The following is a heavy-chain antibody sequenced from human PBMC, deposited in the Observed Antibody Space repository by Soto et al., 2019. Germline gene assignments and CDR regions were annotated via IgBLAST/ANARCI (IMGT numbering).Heavy chain of an antibody. D-gene: IGHD2-2*01. CDR1: GFTFSTST. V-gene: IGHV3-48*01. J-gene: IGHJ4*02. CDR2: ISTTSSTI. CDR3: AKDLGHCSSTSCSYDY. Sequence: GGSLRLSCAASGFTFSTSTMNWVRQAPGKGLEWVAYISTTSSTIYYADSVKGRFTISRDNSKNTLYLQMNSLRAEDTAVYYCAKDLGHCSSTSCSYDYWGQGTLVTVSS.